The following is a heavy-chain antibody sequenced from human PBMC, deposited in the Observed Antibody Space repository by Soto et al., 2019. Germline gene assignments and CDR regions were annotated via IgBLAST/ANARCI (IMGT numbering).Heavy chain of an antibody. Sequence: QVQLQESGPGLVKPSETLSLTCTVSGGSISSYYWIWIRQPPGKGLEWIGYIYYSGSTNYNPSLKSRVTISVDTSKNQFSLKLSSVTGADTAVYYCARGQYYDSSGYYYNYYYYGMDVWGQGTTVTVSS. J-gene: IGHJ6*02. D-gene: IGHD3-22*01. CDR1: GGSISSYY. CDR3: ARGQYYDSSGYYYNYYYYGMDV. V-gene: IGHV4-59*01. CDR2: IYYSGST.